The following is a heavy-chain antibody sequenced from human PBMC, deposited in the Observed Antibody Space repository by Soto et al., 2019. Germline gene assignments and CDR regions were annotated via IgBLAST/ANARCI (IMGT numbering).Heavy chain of an antibody. CDR3: ARAPRNTYYYDSSGMHDY. CDR2: ISAYNGNT. V-gene: IGHV1-18*01. CDR1: GYTFTSYG. J-gene: IGHJ4*02. D-gene: IGHD3-22*01. Sequence: ASVKVSCKASGYTFTSYGISWVRQAPGQGLEWMGWISAYNGNTNYAQKLQGRVTMTTDTSPSTAYMELRSLRSDDTAVYYCARAPRNTYYYDSSGMHDYWGQGTLVTVSS.